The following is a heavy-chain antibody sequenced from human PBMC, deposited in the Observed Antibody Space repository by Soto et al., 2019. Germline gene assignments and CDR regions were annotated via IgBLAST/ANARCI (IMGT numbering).Heavy chain of an antibody. D-gene: IGHD3-9*01. CDR1: GFTFSTYA. Sequence: PGGSLRLSCAASGFTFSTYAMSWVRQAPGKGLEWVSSIGNGGSPTYYADSVKGRFTISRDNSKNTLYLQMNSLRAEDTAVYYCAKGALSNYFDWGQGTLVTVSS. V-gene: IGHV3-23*01. CDR2: IGNGGSPT. CDR3: AKGALSNYFD. J-gene: IGHJ4*02.